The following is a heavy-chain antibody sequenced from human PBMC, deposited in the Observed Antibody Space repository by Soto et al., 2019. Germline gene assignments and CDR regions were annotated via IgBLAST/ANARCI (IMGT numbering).Heavy chain of an antibody. CDR2: IYPGDSDT. CDR1: GYSFTDYW. CDR3: ARLVFDYDISTPYYNVHHYFGVDV. J-gene: IGHJ6*02. Sequence: PGESLKISCKGSGYSFTDYWIGWVRQMPGKGLEWMGVIYPGDSDTRYRPSFQGQVTISADKSISTAYLKWSSLKASDTAMYYCARLVFDYDISTPYYNVHHYFGVDVWGQGTTVTVSS. D-gene: IGHD3-9*01. V-gene: IGHV5-51*01.